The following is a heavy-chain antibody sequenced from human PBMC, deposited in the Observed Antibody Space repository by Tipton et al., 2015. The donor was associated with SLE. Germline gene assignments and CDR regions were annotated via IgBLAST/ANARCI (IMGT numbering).Heavy chain of an antibody. Sequence: SGFTFSSYAMHWVRQAPGKGLEWVAVISYDGSNKYYADSVKGRFTISRDNSKNTLYLQMNSLRAGDTAVYYCARDWGFDCWGQGTLVTVSS. CDR2: ISYDGSNK. CDR1: GFTFSSYA. V-gene: IGHV3-30-3*01. CDR3: ARDWGFDC. D-gene: IGHD3-16*01. J-gene: IGHJ4*02.